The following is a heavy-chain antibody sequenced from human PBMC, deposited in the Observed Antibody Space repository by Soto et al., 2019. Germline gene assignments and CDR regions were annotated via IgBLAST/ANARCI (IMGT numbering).Heavy chain of an antibody. V-gene: IGHV4-30-4*01. CDR2: IYHSGST. Sequence: QVQLQESGPGLVKPSQTLSLTCSVSGASINPDAHYWAWLRQPPGKGLEWIGYIYHSGSTHYNPSLKSRILTSLDTSKNQFSLQLTSVTAADTAVYYCATVRSRWNIDYWGQGTLVTVSS. D-gene: IGHD6-13*01. J-gene: IGHJ4*02. CDR3: ATVRSRWNIDY. CDR1: GASINPDAHY.